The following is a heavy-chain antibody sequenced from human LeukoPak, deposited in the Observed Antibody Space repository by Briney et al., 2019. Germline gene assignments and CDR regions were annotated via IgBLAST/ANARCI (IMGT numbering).Heavy chain of an antibody. D-gene: IGHD3-22*01. Sequence: GGSLRLSCAASGFTFSGYAMSWVPQAPGKGLEWVSAISSGGSTYYADSVKGRFTISRDNSKNTLYLQMNSLRADDTAVYFCGKDKVYDSSGYYSDYWGQGTLVTVSS. CDR1: GFTFSGYA. J-gene: IGHJ4*02. CDR2: ISSGGST. CDR3: GKDKVYDSSGYYSDY. V-gene: IGHV3-23*01.